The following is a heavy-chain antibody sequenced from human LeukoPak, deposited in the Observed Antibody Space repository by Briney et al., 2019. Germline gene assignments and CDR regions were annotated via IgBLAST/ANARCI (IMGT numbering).Heavy chain of an antibody. D-gene: IGHD3-10*01. V-gene: IGHV1-18*01. J-gene: IGHJ5*02. CDR2: ISAYNGNT. Sequence: ASVKVSCKASGYTFTSYGISWVRQAPGQGLEWMGWISAYNGNTNYAQKLQGRVTMTTDTSTSTAYMELRSLRSDDTAVYYCATWVYGSGSYYSPYGWFDPWGQGTLVTVSS. CDR3: ATWVYGSGSYYSPYGWFDP. CDR1: GYTFTSYG.